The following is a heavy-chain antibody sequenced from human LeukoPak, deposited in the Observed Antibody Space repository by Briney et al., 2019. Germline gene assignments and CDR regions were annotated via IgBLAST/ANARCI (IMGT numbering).Heavy chain of an antibody. CDR2: IYTSGNT. J-gene: IGHJ6*03. V-gene: IGHV4-61*02. CDR1: GGSLSSGSYY. Sequence: SETLSLTCTVSGGSLSSGSYYWSWIRQPAGKGLEWIGRIYTSGNTNYNPSLKSRVTISVDTSKSQFSLNLISVTAADTAVYYCARSSDFWSGYAYFYYMDVWGEGTTVTVSS. D-gene: IGHD3-3*01. CDR3: ARSSDFWSGYAYFYYMDV.